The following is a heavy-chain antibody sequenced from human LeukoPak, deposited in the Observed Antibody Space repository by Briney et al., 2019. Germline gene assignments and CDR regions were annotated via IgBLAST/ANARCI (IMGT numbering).Heavy chain of an antibody. CDR3: AKKDYYYMDV. CDR2: ISWNSGSI. V-gene: IGHV3-9*01. Sequence: GGSLRLSCAASGFTFDDYAMHWVRQAPGKGLEWVSGISWNSGSIGYADSVKGRFTISRDNSKNTLYLQMNSLRAEDTAVYYCAKKDYYYMDVWGKGTTVTVSS. CDR1: GFTFDDYA. J-gene: IGHJ6*03.